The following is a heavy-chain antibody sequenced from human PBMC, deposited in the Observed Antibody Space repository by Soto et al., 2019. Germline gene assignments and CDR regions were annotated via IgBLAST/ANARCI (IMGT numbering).Heavy chain of an antibody. Sequence: QVQLVQSGAEVKKPGSSVKVSCKASGGTFSSYTISWVRQAPGQGLEWMGRIIPILGIANYAQKFQGRVTITADKSTSTAYMELSSLRSEDTAVYYCARDVSGYDESPEDFDYWGQGTLVTVSS. D-gene: IGHD5-12*01. CDR2: IIPILGIA. J-gene: IGHJ4*02. V-gene: IGHV1-69*08. CDR3: ARDVSGYDESPEDFDY. CDR1: GGTFSSYT.